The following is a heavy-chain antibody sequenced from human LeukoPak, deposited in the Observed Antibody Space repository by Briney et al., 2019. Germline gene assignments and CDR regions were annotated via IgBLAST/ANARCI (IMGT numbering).Heavy chain of an antibody. CDR1: GFTFSSYW. CDR3: ARDLEDYTYGMDV. Sequence: GSLRLSCAASGFTFSSYWMSWVRQARGKGLEWVANIKQDGSEKYYVDSVKGRFTISRDNAKNSLYLQMNSLRAEDTAVYYCARDLEDYTYGMDVWGQGTTVTVSS. J-gene: IGHJ6*02. CDR2: IKQDGSEK. V-gene: IGHV3-7*01.